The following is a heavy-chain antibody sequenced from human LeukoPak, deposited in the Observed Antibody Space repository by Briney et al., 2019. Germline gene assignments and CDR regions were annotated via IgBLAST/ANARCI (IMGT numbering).Heavy chain of an antibody. J-gene: IGHJ5*02. CDR3: ARPTDDFWSGYYKSWFDP. CDR1: GFTFSSYS. V-gene: IGHV3-30*03. D-gene: IGHD3-3*01. Sequence: PGGSLRLSCAASGFTFSSYSMNWVRQAPGKGLEWVAVISYDGSNKYYADSVKGRFTISRDNSKNTLYLQMNSLRAEDTAVYYCARPTDDFWSGYYKSWFDPWGQGTLVTVSS. CDR2: ISYDGSNK.